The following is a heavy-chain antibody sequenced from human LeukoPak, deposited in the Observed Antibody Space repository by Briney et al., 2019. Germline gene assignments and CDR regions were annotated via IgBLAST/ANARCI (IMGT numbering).Heavy chain of an antibody. J-gene: IGHJ4*02. CDR2: INHSGST. CDR1: GGSFSGYY. V-gene: IGHV4-34*01. Sequence: SSETLSLTCAVYGGSFSGYYWSWIRQPPGKGLEWIGEINHSGSTNYSPSLKSRVTISVDTSKNQFSLKLSSVTAADTAVYYCARKTPARTFDYWGQGTLVTVSS. CDR3: ARKTPARTFDY.